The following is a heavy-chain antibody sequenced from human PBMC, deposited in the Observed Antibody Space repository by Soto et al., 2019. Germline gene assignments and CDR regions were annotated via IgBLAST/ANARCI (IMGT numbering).Heavy chain of an antibody. CDR2: INSEGTNA. J-gene: IGHJ4*02. CDR3: AKAGAGVANFDY. CDR1: GFTFSTNL. V-gene: IGHV3-74*01. D-gene: IGHD3-3*01. Sequence: EVQLVEAGGGVVQPGGSLRLSCAASGFTFSTNLMHWVRQAPGKGLVWVSRINSEGTNAAYADSVQGRFTISRDNAKNTLYLQMNSLTGEDTAVYYCAKAGAGVANFDYWGQGTRVTVSS.